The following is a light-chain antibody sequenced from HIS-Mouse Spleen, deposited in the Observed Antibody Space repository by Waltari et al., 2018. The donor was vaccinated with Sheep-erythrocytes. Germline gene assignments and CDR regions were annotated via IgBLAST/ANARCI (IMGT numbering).Light chain of an antibody. CDR3: SSYTSSSTHVV. CDR2: DVS. V-gene: IGLV2-14*03. J-gene: IGLJ2*01. CDR1: SRDVGGYTS. Sequence: QSALTQPASVSGSPGQSITISCTGTSRDVGGYTSVSWYQQHPGKAPKLMIYDVSNRPSGVSNRFSGSKSGNTTSLTISGLQAEDEADYYCSSYTSSSTHVVFGGGTKLTVL.